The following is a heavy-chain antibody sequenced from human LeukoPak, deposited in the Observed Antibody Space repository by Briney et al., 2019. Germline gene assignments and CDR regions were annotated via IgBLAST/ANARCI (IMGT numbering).Heavy chain of an antibody. Sequence: ASVKVSCKASGYTFTGYYMHWVRQAPGQGLEWMGWINPNSGGTNYAQKFQGRVTMTRDTSISTAYMELSRLRSDDTAVYCCARGGSSIFGVIDCWGQGTLVTVSS. J-gene: IGHJ4*02. V-gene: IGHV1-2*02. CDR3: ARGGSSIFGVIDC. CDR1: GYTFTGYY. D-gene: IGHD3-3*01. CDR2: INPNSGGT.